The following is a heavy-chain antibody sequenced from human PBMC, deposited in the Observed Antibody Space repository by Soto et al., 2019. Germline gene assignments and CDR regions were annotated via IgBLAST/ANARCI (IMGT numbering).Heavy chain of an antibody. Sequence: PSEILTLSCPVDGGCFRGYYWSWIRQPPGKGLEWIGEINHSGSTNYNPSPKSRVTISVDTSKNQFSLKLSSVTAADTAVYYCARVDAGYCSGGSCYTFDYWGQGTLVTVSS. CDR2: INHSGST. V-gene: IGHV4-34*01. CDR3: ARVDAGYCSGGSCYTFDY. J-gene: IGHJ4*02. D-gene: IGHD2-15*01. CDR1: GGCFRGYY.